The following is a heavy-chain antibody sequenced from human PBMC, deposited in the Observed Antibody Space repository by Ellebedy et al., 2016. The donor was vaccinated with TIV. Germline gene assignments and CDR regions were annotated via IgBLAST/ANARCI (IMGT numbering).Heavy chain of an antibody. Sequence: GGSLRLXCAASGFIFSGFGVHWVRQAPGKGLEWVAGISFDGTNKHYAGSVKGRFTISRDNSNNTLYLDMGSLRSDDTAVYYCSKEVKQWPSASFFHHWGQGTRVTVSS. CDR1: GFIFSGFG. J-gene: IGHJ4*02. CDR2: ISFDGTNK. CDR3: SKEVKQWPSASFFHH. V-gene: IGHV3-30*18. D-gene: IGHD6-19*01.